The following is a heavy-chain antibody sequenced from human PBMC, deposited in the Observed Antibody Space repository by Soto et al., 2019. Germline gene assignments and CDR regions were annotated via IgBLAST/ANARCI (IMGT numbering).Heavy chain of an antibody. Sequence: PSETLSLTCTVSGGSISSGDYYWSWIRQPPGKGLEWIGYIYYSGSTYYNPSLKSRVTISVDTSKNQFSLKLSSVTAADTALYYCAKKAVMFRGVPYDPDVWGQGTTVTVSS. CDR2: IYYSGST. V-gene: IGHV4-30-4*01. J-gene: IGHJ6*02. D-gene: IGHD3-10*01. CDR1: GGSISSGDYY. CDR3: AKKAVMFRGVPYDPDV.